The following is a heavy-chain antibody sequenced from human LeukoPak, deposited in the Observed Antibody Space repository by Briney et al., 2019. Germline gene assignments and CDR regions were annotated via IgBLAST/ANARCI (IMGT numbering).Heavy chain of an antibody. J-gene: IGHJ4*02. CDR1: GFTFSTYG. D-gene: IGHD3-10*01. Sequence: GGSLRLSCAASGFTFSTYGMHWVRQAPGKGLEWVAVISYDGSNKYYADSVKGRFTISRDNAKNSLYLQMNSLRAEDTAVYYCASWSSGGRWGQGTLVTVSS. V-gene: IGHV3-30*03. CDR2: ISYDGSNK. CDR3: ASWSSGGR.